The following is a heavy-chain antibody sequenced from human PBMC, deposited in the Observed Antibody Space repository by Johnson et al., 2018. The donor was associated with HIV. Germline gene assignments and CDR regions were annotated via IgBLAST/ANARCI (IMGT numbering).Heavy chain of an antibody. V-gene: IGHV3-30*18. D-gene: IGHD2-8*02. CDR2: ISYDGSNK. Sequence: QVQLVESGGGVVQPGRSLRLSCAASGFTFSSYGMHWVRQAPGKGLEWVAVISYDGSNKYYADSVKGRFTISRDNSKNTLYLQMNSLRAEDTAVYYCAKDMGGVLYWGLSAFDIWGQGTMVTVSS. J-gene: IGHJ3*02. CDR3: AKDMGGVLYWGLSAFDI. CDR1: GFTFSSYG.